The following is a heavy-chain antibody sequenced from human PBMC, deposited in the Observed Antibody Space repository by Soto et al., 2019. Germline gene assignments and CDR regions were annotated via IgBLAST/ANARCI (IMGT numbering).Heavy chain of an antibody. Sequence: KSSETLSLTCTVSGGSISSGGYYWSWIRQHPGKGLEWIGYIYYSGSTYYNPSLKSRVTISVDTSKNQFSLHLSSVTAADTAVYYCARAGHSSSSEGANWFDPWGQGTLVTVSS. D-gene: IGHD6-6*01. V-gene: IGHV4-31*03. J-gene: IGHJ5*02. CDR1: GGSISSGGYY. CDR2: IYYSGST. CDR3: ARAGHSSSSEGANWFDP.